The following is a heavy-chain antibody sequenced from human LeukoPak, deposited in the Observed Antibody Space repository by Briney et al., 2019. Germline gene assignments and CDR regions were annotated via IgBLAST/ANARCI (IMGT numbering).Heavy chain of an antibody. CDR2: ISWNSGSI. Sequence: GRSLRLSCAASGFTFDDCTMHWVRQAPGKGLEWVSSISWNSGSIAYADSVKGRFTISRDNPKNSLFLQMNSLRAEDTALYYCAKGLVGTTTFMDYWGQGTLVTVSS. CDR1: GFTFDDCT. V-gene: IGHV3-9*01. CDR3: AKGLVGTTTFMDY. D-gene: IGHD1-26*01. J-gene: IGHJ4*02.